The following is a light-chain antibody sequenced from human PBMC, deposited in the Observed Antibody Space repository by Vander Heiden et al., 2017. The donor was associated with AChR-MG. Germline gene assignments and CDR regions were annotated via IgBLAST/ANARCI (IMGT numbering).Light chain of an antibody. CDR3: QQSDSTPLT. Sequence: DIQMTQSPSSLYASVGDRVTITCRASQSISSYLNWYQQKPGKAPKLLIYAASSLQSGVPSRFSGSGSGTDFTLTISSLQPEDFATYYCQQSDSTPLTFGHGTKVDIK. V-gene: IGKV1-39*01. CDR1: QSISSY. CDR2: AAS. J-gene: IGKJ3*01.